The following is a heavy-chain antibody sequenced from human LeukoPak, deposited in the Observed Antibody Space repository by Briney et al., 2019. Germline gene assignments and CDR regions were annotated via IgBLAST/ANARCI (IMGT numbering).Heavy chain of an antibody. CDR1: GFTFSSYE. CDR2: ISGSGGST. J-gene: IGHJ4*02. CDR3: ARAGLRYFDWLPDIIDY. Sequence: GGSLRLSCAASGFTFSSYEMNWVRQAPGKGLEWVSAISGSGGSTYYADSVKGRFTISRDNAKNSLYLQMNSLRAEDTAVYYCARAGLRYFDWLPDIIDYWGQGTLVTVSS. D-gene: IGHD3-9*01. V-gene: IGHV3-48*03.